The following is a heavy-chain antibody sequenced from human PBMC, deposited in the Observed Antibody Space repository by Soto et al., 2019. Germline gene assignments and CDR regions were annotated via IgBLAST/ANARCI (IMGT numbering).Heavy chain of an antibody. CDR1: GFSLKTIGVS. Sequence: QITLKESGPTLVRPTQTLTLTCSFSGFSLKTIGVSVGWIRQPPGKALEWLALTYWDDDQRYSPSLKTRLTVTKDTSKNQVVLAMTNMDPVDTGTYYCARSTSENFWSEPFDYWGPGIVVTVSS. V-gene: IGHV2-5*02. CDR3: ARSTSENFWSEPFDY. J-gene: IGHJ4*02. CDR2: TYWDDDQ. D-gene: IGHD3-3*01.